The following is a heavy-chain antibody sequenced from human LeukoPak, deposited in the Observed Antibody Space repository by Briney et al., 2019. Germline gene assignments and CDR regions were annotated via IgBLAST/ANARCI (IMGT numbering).Heavy chain of an antibody. V-gene: IGHV4-59*01. CDR1: GGSISSYY. CDR2: IYYSGST. CDR3: ARYYYDSSGYSPFDY. J-gene: IGHJ4*02. Sequence: PSEALSLTCTVCGGSISSYYWSWIRQPPGKGLEWIGYIYYSGSTNYNPSLKSRVTISVDTSKNQFSLMLSSVTAADTAVYYCARYYYDSSGYSPFDYWGQGTLVTVSS. D-gene: IGHD3-22*01.